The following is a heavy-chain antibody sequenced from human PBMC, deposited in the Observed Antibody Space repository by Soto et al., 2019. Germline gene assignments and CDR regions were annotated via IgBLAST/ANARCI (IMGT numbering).Heavy chain of an antibody. V-gene: IGHV3-9*01. J-gene: IGHJ5*02. CDR3: AKDMAPDYGGNHNWFDP. CDR2: ISWNSGSI. Sequence: GGSLRLSCAASGFTFDDYAMHWVRQAPGKGLEWVSGISWNSGSIGYADSVKGRFTISRDNAKNSLYLQMNSLRAEDTALYYCAKDMAPDYGGNHNWFDPWGQGTLVTVSS. CDR1: GFTFDDYA. D-gene: IGHD4-17*01.